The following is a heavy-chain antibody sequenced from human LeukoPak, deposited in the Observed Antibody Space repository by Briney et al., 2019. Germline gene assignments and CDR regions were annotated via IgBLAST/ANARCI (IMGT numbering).Heavy chain of an antibody. J-gene: IGHJ3*02. Sequence: SETLSLTCAVYGGSFSGYYWSWVRQPPGKGLEWIGEINHSGSTNYKSSLKSRVTISVDTSKNQFSLKLSSVTAADTAVYYCARGRNQLLHAFDIWGQGTMVTVSS. V-gene: IGHV4-34*01. CDR1: GGSFSGYY. CDR2: INHSGST. CDR3: ARGRNQLLHAFDI. D-gene: IGHD2-2*01.